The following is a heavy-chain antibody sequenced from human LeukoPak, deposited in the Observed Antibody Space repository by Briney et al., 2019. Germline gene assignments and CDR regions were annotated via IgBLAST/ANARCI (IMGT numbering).Heavy chain of an antibody. D-gene: IGHD6-13*01. CDR2: IYYSGST. J-gene: IGHJ6*03. V-gene: IGHV4-59*01. CDR3: ARNPLAAGTSYMDV. Sequence: SETLSLTCAVYGGSFSGYYWSWIRQPPGKGLEWIGYIYYSGSTNYNPSLKSRVTISVDTSKNQFSLKLSSVTAADTAVYYCARNPLAAGTSYMDVWGKGTTVTISS. CDR1: GGSFSGYY.